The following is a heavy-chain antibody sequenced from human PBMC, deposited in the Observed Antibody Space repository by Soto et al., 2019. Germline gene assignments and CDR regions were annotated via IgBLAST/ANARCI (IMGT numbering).Heavy chain of an antibody. CDR1: GYTFINYG. CDR3: ARGRSEVKYDF. Sequence: QVQLVQSGSEMKKPGASVKVSCKASGYTFINYGLSWVRQAPGQGLEWMGWISAYIGQKDYSPKFRDRLTMTTDTPTTTAYMELTSLRSDETAIYYCARGRSEVKYDFWGKGTLVTVSS. V-gene: IGHV1-18*01. CDR2: ISAYIGQK. J-gene: IGHJ4*03. D-gene: IGHD2-21*01.